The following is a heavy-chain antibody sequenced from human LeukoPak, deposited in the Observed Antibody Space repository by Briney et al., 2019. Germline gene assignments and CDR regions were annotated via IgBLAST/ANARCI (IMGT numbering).Heavy chain of an antibody. Sequence: SETLSLTCSVSGGSISSSSYYWGWIRQPPGKWLEWIGSIYYSGSTYYNPSLKSRVTISVDTSKNQFSLKLSSVTAADTAVYYCARQKAVADYWGQGTLVTVSS. V-gene: IGHV4-39*01. CDR3: ARQKAVADY. D-gene: IGHD6-19*01. CDR1: GGSISSSSYY. J-gene: IGHJ4*02. CDR2: IYYSGST.